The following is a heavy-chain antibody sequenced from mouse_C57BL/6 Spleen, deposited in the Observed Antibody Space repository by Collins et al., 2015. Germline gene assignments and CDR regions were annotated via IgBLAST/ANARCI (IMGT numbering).Heavy chain of an antibody. CDR3: ARSYYGRAWFAY. V-gene: IGHV3-2*02. Sequence: DVQLQESGPGLVKPSQSLSLTCTVTGYSITSDYAWNWIRQFPGNKLEWMGYISYSGSTSYNPSLKSRISITRDTSKNQFFLQLNSVTTEDTATYYCARSYYGRAWFAYWGQGTLVTVSA. J-gene: IGHJ3*01. CDR1: GYSITSDYA. CDR2: ISYSGST. D-gene: IGHD1-1*01.